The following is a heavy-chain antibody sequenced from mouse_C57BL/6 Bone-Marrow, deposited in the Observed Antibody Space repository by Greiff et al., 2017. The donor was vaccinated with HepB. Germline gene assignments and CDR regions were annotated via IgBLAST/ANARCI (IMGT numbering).Heavy chain of an antibody. CDR1: GYSITSGYY. CDR2: ISYDGSN. J-gene: IGHJ3*01. D-gene: IGHD2-5*01. CDR3: ANSNPWFAY. V-gene: IGHV3-6*01. Sequence: EVKLMESGPGLVKPSQSLSLTCSVTGYSITSGYYWNWIRQFPGNKLEWMGYISYDGSNNYNPSLKNRISITRDTSKNQFFLKLNSVTTEDTATYYCANSNPWFAYWGQGTLVTVSA.